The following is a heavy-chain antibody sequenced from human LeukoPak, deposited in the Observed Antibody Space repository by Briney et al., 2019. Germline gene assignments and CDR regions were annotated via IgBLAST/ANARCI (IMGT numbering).Heavy chain of an antibody. CDR1: DFTISSYD. CDR3: AKDGPPPYGGPPCYFDY. D-gene: IGHD4-23*01. Sequence: GRSLLLSCAASDFTISSYDMHWGRQAADKRLEWSAVIAYDGSTLYDADSVKGRFSISRDNSKNTLYLKMNSLSAEDTAVFWCAKDGPPPYGGPPCYFDYWGQGTLVTVSS. V-gene: IGHV3-30*18. J-gene: IGHJ4*02. CDR2: IAYDGSTL.